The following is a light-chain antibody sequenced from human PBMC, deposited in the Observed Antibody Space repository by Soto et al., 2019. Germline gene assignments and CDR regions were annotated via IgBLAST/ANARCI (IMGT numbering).Light chain of an antibody. Sequence: EIVLTQSPGTLSFSPGERATLSCRASQGVSSSYLAWYQQKPGQAPRLLIYGASGRATGIPERFSGSECGTDFTLTISRLEPKDVAVYYCQEYGSSPVYTFGQGTKLEIK. CDR3: QEYGSSPVYT. V-gene: IGKV3-20*01. J-gene: IGKJ2*01. CDR2: GAS. CDR1: QGVSSSY.